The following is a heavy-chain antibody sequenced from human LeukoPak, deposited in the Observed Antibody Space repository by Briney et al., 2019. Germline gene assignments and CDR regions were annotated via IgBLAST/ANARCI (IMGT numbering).Heavy chain of an antibody. CDR1: GFTVSSNY. CDR3: ARQDYDSSGYYPVPFDY. D-gene: IGHD3-22*01. Sequence: PGGSLRLSCAASGFTVSSNYMSWVRQAPGKGLEWVSVIYSGGSTYYADSVKGRFTISRDNSKNTLYLQMNSLRAEDTAVYYCARQDYDSSGYYPVPFDYWGQGTLVTVSS. CDR2: IYSGGST. J-gene: IGHJ4*02. V-gene: IGHV3-53*01.